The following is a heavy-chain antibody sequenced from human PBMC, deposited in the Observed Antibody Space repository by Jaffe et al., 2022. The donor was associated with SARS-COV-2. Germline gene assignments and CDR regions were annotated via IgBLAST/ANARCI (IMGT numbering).Heavy chain of an antibody. Sequence: EVQVLESGGGLVQPGGSLRLSCTASGFTFSNYAMSWVRQAPGKGLQWVSSISKSGGNTYFADSVKGRFTISRHNSNNALYLEMNNLRVDDTAVYYCTNGGGGQALDNWGQGTLVTVSS. V-gene: IGHV3-23*01. CDR3: TNGGGGQALDN. J-gene: IGHJ4*02. CDR1: GFTFSNYA. CDR2: ISKSGGNT. D-gene: IGHD1-26*01.